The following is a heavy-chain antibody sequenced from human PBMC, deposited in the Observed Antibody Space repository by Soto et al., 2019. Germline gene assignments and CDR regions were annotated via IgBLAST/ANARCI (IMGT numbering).Heavy chain of an antibody. CDR2: IWRDGGNQ. CDR3: VRDPHWSAFDI. V-gene: IGHV3-33*01. J-gene: IGHJ3*02. D-gene: IGHD1-1*01. Sequence: QVQLVESGGGVVQPGRSLRLSCAASGFTFSSFGMHWVRQAPGKGLEWVAGIWRDGGNQNFADSVKGRFTISRDNSNNMLYLQMNSLRAEDTALYYCVRDPHWSAFDIWGRGTMVTVSS. CDR1: GFTFSSFG.